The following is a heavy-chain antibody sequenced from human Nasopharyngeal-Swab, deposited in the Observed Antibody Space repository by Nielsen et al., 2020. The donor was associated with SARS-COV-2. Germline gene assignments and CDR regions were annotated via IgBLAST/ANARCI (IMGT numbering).Heavy chain of an antibody. CDR2: INHSGST. CDR3: ARAGESHVVVVAATTPSFDY. D-gene: IGHD2-15*01. V-gene: IGHV4-34*01. J-gene: IGHJ4*02. CDR1: GGSFSGYY. Sequence: SETLSLTCAVYGGSFSGYYWSWIRQPPGKGLEWIGEINHSGSTNYNPSLMSRVTISVDTSKNQFSLKLSSVTAADTAVYYCARAGESHVVVVAATTPSFDYWGQGTLVTVSS.